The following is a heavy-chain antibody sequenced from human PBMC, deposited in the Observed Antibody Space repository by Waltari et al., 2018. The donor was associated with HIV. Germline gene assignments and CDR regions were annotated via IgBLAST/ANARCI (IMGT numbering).Heavy chain of an antibody. J-gene: IGHJ6*02. Sequence: QVQLQESGPGLVKPSQTLSLTCTVSGGSISSGSYYWSWIRQPAGKGLEWIGRIYTSGSTNYNPSLSSRFTIAVDTSKNQFSLKLSAVTAADTAVYYCARGRYSGSYRGHYYYYGMDVWGQGTTVTVSS. CDR3: ARGRYSGSYRGHYYYYGMDV. V-gene: IGHV4-61*02. D-gene: IGHD1-26*01. CDR1: GGSISSGSYY. CDR2: IYTSGST.